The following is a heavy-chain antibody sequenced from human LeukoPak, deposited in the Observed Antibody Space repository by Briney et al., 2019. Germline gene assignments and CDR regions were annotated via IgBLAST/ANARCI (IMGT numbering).Heavy chain of an antibody. CDR2: ISAYNGNT. Sequence: RASVKVSCKASGYTFTSYGISWVRQAPGQGLEWMGWISAYNGNTNYAQKLQGRVTMTTDTSTSTAYMELRSLRSDDTAVYYCARGGLLYYYDSSGYYYNYWGQEPWSPSPQ. J-gene: IGHJ4*01. D-gene: IGHD3-22*01. V-gene: IGHV1-18*04. CDR1: GYTFTSYG. CDR3: ARGGLLYYYDSSGYYYNY.